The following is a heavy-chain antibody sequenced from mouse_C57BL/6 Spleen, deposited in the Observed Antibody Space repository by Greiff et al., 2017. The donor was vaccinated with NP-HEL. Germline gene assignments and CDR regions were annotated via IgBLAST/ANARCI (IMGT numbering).Heavy chain of an antibody. J-gene: IGHJ2*01. CDR1: GYAFSSSW. CDR3: ARLGQNYFDY. CDR2: IYPGDGDT. Sequence: VQGVESGPELVKPGASVKISCKASGYAFSSSWMNWVKQRPGKGLEWIGRIYPGDGDTNYNGKFKGKATLTADKSSSTAYMQLSSLTSEDSAVYFCARLGQNYFDYWGQGTTLTVSS. V-gene: IGHV1-82*01. D-gene: IGHD3-3*01.